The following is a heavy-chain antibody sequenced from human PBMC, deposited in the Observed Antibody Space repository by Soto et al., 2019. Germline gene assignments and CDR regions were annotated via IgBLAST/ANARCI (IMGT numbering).Heavy chain of an antibody. D-gene: IGHD5-12*01. V-gene: IGHV6-1*01. CDR1: GDSVSSNTAS. J-gene: IGHJ5*02. Sequence: SQTLSLTCAISGDSVSSNTASWNWIRQSPSRGLEWLGRTYFRSKWYNDYAFSVKSRIIINPDTSNHQFSLQLNSVTPEDTAVYFCAKGDNLGPKTGYAFDPWGQGIMVTVSS. CDR2: TYFRSKWYN. CDR3: AKGDNLGPKTGYAFDP.